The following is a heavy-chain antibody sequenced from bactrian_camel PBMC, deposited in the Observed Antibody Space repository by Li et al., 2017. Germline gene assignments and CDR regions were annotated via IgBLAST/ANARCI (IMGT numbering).Heavy chain of an antibody. D-gene: IGHD4*01. J-gene: IGHJ4*01. CDR2: LDTNGAI. Sequence: VQLVESGGGSVQAGGSLRLSCALSGYTYSRNCLGWFRQAPGKEREGVATLDTNGAIFYADSVKGRFTISRDSAKQTLYLQMDNLRPEDNATYYCAHEYLRTAVQGFYPYSDYGQGTQVTVS. V-gene: IGHV3S1*01. CDR1: GYTYSRNC.